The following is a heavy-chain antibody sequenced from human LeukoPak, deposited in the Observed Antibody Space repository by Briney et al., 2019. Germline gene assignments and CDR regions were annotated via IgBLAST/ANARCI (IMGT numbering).Heavy chain of an antibody. CDR1: GFTFSSYG. CDR3: AKDRYDTSVWPYYYAMDV. D-gene: IGHD3-22*01. CDR2: ITASGTT. V-gene: IGHV3-23*01. J-gene: IGHJ6*02. Sequence: GGSLRLSCAASGFTFSSYGMHWVRQAPGKGLDWVSYITASGTTYYADSVKGRFTISRDISNNTLYLQMNGLRAEDTALYYCAKDRYDTSVWPYYYAMDVWGQGTTVTVSS.